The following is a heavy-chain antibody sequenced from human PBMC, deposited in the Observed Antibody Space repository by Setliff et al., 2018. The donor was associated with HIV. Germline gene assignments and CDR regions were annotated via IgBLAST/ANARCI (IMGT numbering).Heavy chain of an antibody. J-gene: IGHJ5*02. V-gene: IGHV4-59*08. CDR3: AGSIVVVTAAPVT. CDR2: VYSSGST. CDR1: GGSMRSHY. D-gene: IGHD2-21*02. Sequence: SETLSLTCTVSGGSMRSHYWNWIRQSPGKGLEWIGYVYSSGSTNYNPSLKSRVTISVDTSKNQFSLKLSSVTAADTAVYYCAGSIVVVTAAPVTWGQGTLVTVSS.